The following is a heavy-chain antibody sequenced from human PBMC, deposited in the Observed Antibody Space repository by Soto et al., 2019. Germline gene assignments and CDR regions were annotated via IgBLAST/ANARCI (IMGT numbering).Heavy chain of an antibody. CDR3: ARVSRAAYYGSGSYSTRRNNWFGP. CDR2: IYYSGST. V-gene: IGHV4-31*03. D-gene: IGHD3-10*01. Sequence: LSLTCTVSGGSVSSGGYYWSWIRQHPGKGLEWIGYIYYSGSTYDNPSLKSRVTISVDTSKNQFSLKLSSVTAADTAVHYCARVSRAAYYGSGSYSTRRNNWFGPWGQGTRVTV. CDR1: GGSVSSGGYY. J-gene: IGHJ5*02.